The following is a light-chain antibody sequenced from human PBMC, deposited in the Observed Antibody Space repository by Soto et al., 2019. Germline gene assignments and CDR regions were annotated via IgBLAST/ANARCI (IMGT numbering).Light chain of an antibody. Sequence: EIVLTQSPATLSLSPGERATLSCRASQSVSSYLAWYQQKPGQAPRLLIYDTSNRATGIPARFSGSGSGTDFPLTISSLELEDFAVYYCQQHKTFGQGTKVEIK. J-gene: IGKJ1*01. CDR2: DTS. CDR1: QSVSSY. V-gene: IGKV3-11*01. CDR3: QQHKT.